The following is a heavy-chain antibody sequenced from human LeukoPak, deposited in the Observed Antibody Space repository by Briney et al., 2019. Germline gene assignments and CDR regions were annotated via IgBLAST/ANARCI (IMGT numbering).Heavy chain of an antibody. CDR2: INTSGST. Sequence: SETLSLTCTVSGDSISGFYWSWVRQPAGKGLEWIGRINTSGSTNYKPSLKSRVTMSVDTSKNQFSLKLSSVTAADTAVYYCARHSSSWYMNTFDYWGQGTLVTVSS. V-gene: IGHV4-4*07. CDR3: ARHSSSWYMNTFDY. J-gene: IGHJ4*02. D-gene: IGHD6-13*01. CDR1: GDSISGFY.